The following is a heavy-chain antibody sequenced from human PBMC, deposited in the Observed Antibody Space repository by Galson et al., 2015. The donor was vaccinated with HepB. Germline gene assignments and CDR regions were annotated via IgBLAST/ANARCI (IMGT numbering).Heavy chain of an antibody. CDR3: AKSDSPGYWGGFDLDY. CDR1: GFTFSNFA. CDR2: ISGSGSTT. Sequence: SLRLSCAASGFTFSNFAMSWVRQAPGKGLEWVSAISGSGSTTYSADSVKGRFTISRDNSENTLYLQMNSLRAEDTAVYYCAKSDSPGYWGGFDLDYWGQGTLVTVSS. J-gene: IGHJ4*02. V-gene: IGHV3-23*01. D-gene: IGHD2-2*03.